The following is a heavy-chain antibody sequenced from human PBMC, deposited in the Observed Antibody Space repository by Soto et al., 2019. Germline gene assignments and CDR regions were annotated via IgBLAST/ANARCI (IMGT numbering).Heavy chain of an antibody. J-gene: IGHJ4*02. Sequence: QVQLVQSGAEVKSPGSAVKVSCRVSGATFSRHAITWVRQSPGQGLEWMGGIIPMLNNVNYEEKLQGRVTITADESTTTVYMELSSLTSDDTAVYYCARDKGGTRGYSGYDAFDYWGQGTLVTVSS. V-gene: IGHV1-69*01. CDR1: GATFSRHA. CDR2: IIPMLNNV. D-gene: IGHD5-12*01. CDR3: ARDKGGTRGYSGYDAFDY.